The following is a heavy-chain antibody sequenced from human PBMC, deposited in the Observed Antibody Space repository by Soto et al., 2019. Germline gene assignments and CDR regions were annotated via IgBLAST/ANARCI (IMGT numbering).Heavy chain of an antibody. CDR1: GGSISSSSYY. CDR3: ARRRGDRHLRFDP. CDR2: IYYSGST. J-gene: IGHJ5*02. Sequence: QLQLQESGPGLVKPSETLSLTCTVSGGSISSSSYYWGWIRQPPGKGLEWIGSIYYSGSTYYNPSLKSRVTISVDTSKNQFSLKLSSVTAADTAVYYCARRRGDRHLRFDPWGQGTLVTVSS. V-gene: IGHV4-39*01. D-gene: IGHD4-17*01.